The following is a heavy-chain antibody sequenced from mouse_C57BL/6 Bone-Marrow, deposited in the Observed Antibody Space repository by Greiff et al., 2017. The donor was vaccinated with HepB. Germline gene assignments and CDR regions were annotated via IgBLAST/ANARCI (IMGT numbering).Heavy chain of an antibody. CDR1: GYTFTDYE. CDR3: SPLYYGRDAMDY. J-gene: IGHJ4*01. V-gene: IGHV1-15*01. Sequence: VQLQQSGAELVRPGASVTLSCKASGYTFTDYEMHWVKQTPVHGLEWIGAIDPETGGTAYNQKFKGKAILTADKSSSTAYMELRSLTSEDSAVFYCSPLYYGRDAMDYWGQGTSVTVSS. CDR2: IDPETGGT. D-gene: IGHD1-1*01.